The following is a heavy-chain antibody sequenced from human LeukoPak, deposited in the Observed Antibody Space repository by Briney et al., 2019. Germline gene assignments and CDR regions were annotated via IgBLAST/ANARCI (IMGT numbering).Heavy chain of an antibody. V-gene: IGHV4-59*08. CDR2: IYVTGT. Sequence: SETLSLTCTVSGGSIGTYYWSWIRQSPGKGLEWIGYIYVTGTRYNPYLQSRVTISVDRSRNQFFLKMSSVTAADTAVYYCARHTGGGIEDMDVWGKGTKVIVSS. CDR1: GGSIGTYY. J-gene: IGHJ6*03. D-gene: IGHD3-16*02. CDR3: ARHTGGGIEDMDV.